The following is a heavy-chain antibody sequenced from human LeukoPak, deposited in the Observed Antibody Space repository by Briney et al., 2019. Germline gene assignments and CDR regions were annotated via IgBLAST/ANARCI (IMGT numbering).Heavy chain of an antibody. Sequence: GGSLRLSRAASRFTLSTYAMHWVRQAPGKGLEYVAAISSNGGATDYADSVKGRFTISRDNSKNTLYLKMGSLSTEDMAVYYCARRPSNVYYYVDYWGQETLVTVSS. CDR1: RFTLSTYA. CDR2: ISSNGGAT. J-gene: IGHJ4*02. CDR3: ARRPSNVYYYVDY. V-gene: IGHV3-64*02. D-gene: IGHD2-8*01.